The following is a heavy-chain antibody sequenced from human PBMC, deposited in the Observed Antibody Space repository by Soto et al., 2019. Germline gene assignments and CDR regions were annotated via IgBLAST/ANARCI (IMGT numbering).Heavy chain of an antibody. D-gene: IGHD6-19*01. CDR2: IYHSGST. CDR3: ARGSGSSGWYGHYYYYGMDV. CDR1: GGSISSSNW. Sequence: QVQLQESGPGLVKPSGTLSLTCAVSGGSISSSNWWRWVRQPPGKGLEWIGEIYHSGSTNYKPSPKGRVNLSVDKSKNQFSMKMSSVTAADTAVYYCARGSGSSGWYGHYYYYGMDVWGQGTTVTVSS. J-gene: IGHJ6*02. V-gene: IGHV4-4*02.